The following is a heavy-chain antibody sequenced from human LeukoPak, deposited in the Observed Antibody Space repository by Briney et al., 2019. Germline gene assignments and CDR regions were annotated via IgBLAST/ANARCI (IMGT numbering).Heavy chain of an antibody. Sequence: PGGSLRLSCVASGFIFSSYGMHWVRQAPGKGLDWVAFIRYDGSNKYYADSVKGRFTISRDNSKNTLYLQMNSLRAEDTAVYYCARTGTTSSRSYNWFDPWGQGTLVTVSS. V-gene: IGHV3-30*02. J-gene: IGHJ5*02. CDR1: GFIFSSYG. CDR2: IRYDGSNK. CDR3: ARTGTTSSRSYNWFDP. D-gene: IGHD1-1*01.